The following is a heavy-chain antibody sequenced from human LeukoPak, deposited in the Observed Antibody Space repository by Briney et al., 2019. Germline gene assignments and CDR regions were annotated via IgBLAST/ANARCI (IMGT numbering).Heavy chain of an antibody. CDR1: GFTFSSYS. D-gene: IGHD3-9*01. Sequence: PGGSLRLSCAASGFTFSSYSMNWVRQAPGKGLEWVSYISSSSTIYYADSVKGRFTISRDNAKNSLYLQMNSLRAEDTAVYYCAREYGDILGWGQGTLVTVSS. CDR3: AREYGDILG. V-gene: IGHV3-48*04. J-gene: IGHJ4*02. CDR2: ISSSSTI.